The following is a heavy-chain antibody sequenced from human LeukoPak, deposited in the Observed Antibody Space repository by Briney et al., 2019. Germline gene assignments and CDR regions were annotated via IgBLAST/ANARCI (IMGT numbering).Heavy chain of an antibody. J-gene: IGHJ3*02. V-gene: IGHV4-59*01. CDR3: ARDIHCSGGSCYPNDAFDI. Sequence: SETLSLTCTVSGGSISSYYWSWIRQPPGKGLEWIGYIYYSGSTNYNPSLKSRVTISVDTSKNQFSLKLSSVTAAGTAVYYCARDIHCSGGSCYPNDAFDIWGQGTMVTVSS. D-gene: IGHD2-15*01. CDR2: IYYSGST. CDR1: GGSISSYY.